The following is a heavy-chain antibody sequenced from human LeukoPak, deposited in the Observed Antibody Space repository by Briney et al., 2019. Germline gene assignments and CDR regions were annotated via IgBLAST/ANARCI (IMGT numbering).Heavy chain of an antibody. CDR3: ARVGSGSYPYFDY. D-gene: IGHD1-26*01. CDR2: IYTSGST. V-gene: IGHV4-4*07. Sequence: SETLSLTCTVSGGSISSYYWSWIRQPAGKGLEWIGRIYTSGSTYYNPSLKSRVTISVDRSKNQFSLKLSSVTAADTAVYYCARVGSGSYPYFDYWGQGTLVTVSS. CDR1: GGSISSYY. J-gene: IGHJ4*02.